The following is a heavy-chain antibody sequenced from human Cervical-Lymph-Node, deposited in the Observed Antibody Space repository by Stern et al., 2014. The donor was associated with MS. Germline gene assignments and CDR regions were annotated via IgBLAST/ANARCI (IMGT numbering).Heavy chain of an antibody. CDR1: GFSLSTTGMC. V-gene: IGHV2-70*01. Sequence: QVTLRESGPALVNPTQTLTLTCTFSGFSLSTTGMCLSWIRQPPGKALEWLALLDWDGDKYYSTALKTRLTISKDTSKNQVVLTMTNMAPLDTATYFCVRAREGYYFDYWGQGIPVTVSS. D-gene: IGHD2-21*01. CDR2: LDWDGDK. CDR3: VRAREGYYFDY. J-gene: IGHJ4*02.